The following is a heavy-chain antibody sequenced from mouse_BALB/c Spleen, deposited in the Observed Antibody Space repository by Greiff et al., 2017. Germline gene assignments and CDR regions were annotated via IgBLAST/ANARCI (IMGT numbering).Heavy chain of an antibody. D-gene: IGHD1-2*01. Sequence: VKLVESGPGLVAPSQSLSITCTVSGFSLTDYGVSWIRQPPGKGLEWLGVIWGGGSTYYNSALKSRLSISKDNSKSQVFLKMNSLQTDDTAKYYCAKLTTATEGYFDVWGAGTTVTVSS. CDR3: AKLTTATEGYFDV. J-gene: IGHJ1*01. V-gene: IGHV2-6-5*01. CDR1: GFSLTDYG. CDR2: IWGGGST.